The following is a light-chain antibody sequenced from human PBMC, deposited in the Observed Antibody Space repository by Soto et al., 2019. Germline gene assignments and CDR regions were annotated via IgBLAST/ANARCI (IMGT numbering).Light chain of an antibody. J-gene: IGLJ1*01. CDR1: NSDLGGYNY. V-gene: IGLV2-14*01. CDR2: DVN. Sequence: QSALTQPASVSGSPGQSITISCTGLNSDLGGYNYVSWYQQHPGKAPKLMIYDVNNRPSGVSNRFSGSKSGNTASLTISGLQAEDEADYFCSSYTTIYYVFGTGTKVTVL. CDR3: SSYTTIYYV.